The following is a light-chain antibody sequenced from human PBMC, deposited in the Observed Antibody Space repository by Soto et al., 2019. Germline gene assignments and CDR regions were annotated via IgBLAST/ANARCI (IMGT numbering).Light chain of an antibody. Sequence: QSVLTQPASVSGSPGQSIAISCTGTSSDVGAYNSVSWYQQYPGKAPKLMIYDVNNRPSGISDRFSGSKSGNTASLTISGLQAEDEADYYCSSLTSSTSCVFGTGTKLTVL. CDR3: SSLTSSTSCV. CDR1: SSDVGAYNS. CDR2: DVN. V-gene: IGLV2-14*03. J-gene: IGLJ1*01.